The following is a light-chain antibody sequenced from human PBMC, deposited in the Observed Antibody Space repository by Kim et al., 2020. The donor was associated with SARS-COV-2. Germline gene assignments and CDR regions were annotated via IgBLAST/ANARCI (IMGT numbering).Light chain of an antibody. Sequence: QSVLTQPASVSGSPGQSITISCTGTSSDVGGYSYVSWYQQYPGKAPKLIIYDVFKRASGVSNRFSGSKSGNTASLTISGLQAEDEADYHCSSYTSSSSYVFGSGTKVTVL. CDR3: SSYTSSSSYV. CDR2: DVF. V-gene: IGLV2-14*01. J-gene: IGLJ1*01. CDR1: SSDVGGYSY.